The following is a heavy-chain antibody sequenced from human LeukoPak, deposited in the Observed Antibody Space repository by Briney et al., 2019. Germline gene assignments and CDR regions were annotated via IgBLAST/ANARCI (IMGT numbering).Heavy chain of an antibody. CDR2: IDTSGST. CDR3: ARDPTLGYSGYDPSGYFDY. J-gene: IGHJ4*02. D-gene: IGHD5-12*01. Sequence: PSETLSLTCTVSGGSTSSDYWNWIRQPAGKGLEWIGRIDTSGSTNYNPSLNSRVTMSIDTSKNQFSLRLSSVTAADTAVYYCARDPTLGYSGYDPSGYFDYWGQGTLVTVSS. CDR1: GGSTSSDY. V-gene: IGHV4-4*07.